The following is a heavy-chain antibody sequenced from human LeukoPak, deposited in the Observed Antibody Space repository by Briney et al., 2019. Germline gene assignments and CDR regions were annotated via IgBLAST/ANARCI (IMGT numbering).Heavy chain of an antibody. CDR3: ARSRVSMVRGVITCVGY. J-gene: IGHJ4*02. D-gene: IGHD3-10*01. Sequence: GASVKVSCKASGYTFTGYYMHWVRQAPGQGLEWMGWINPNSGGTNYAQKFQGRVTMTRDTSISTAYMELSRLRSDDSAVYYCARSRVSMVRGVITCVGYWGQGTLVTVSS. V-gene: IGHV1-2*02. CDR1: GYTFTGYY. CDR2: INPNSGGT.